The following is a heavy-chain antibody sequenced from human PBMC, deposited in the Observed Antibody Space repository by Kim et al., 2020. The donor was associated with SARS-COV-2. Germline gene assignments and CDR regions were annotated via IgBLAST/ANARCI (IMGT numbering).Heavy chain of an antibody. Sequence: SETLSLTCAVSGGSISSSNWWSWVRQPPGKGLEWIGEIYHSGSTNYNPSLKSRVTISVDKSKNQFSLKLSSVTAADTAVYYCARAGYSSGPAHFDYWGQGTLVTVSS. CDR1: GGSISSSNW. V-gene: IGHV4-4*02. CDR2: IYHSGST. CDR3: ARAGYSSGPAHFDY. D-gene: IGHD6-19*01. J-gene: IGHJ4*02.